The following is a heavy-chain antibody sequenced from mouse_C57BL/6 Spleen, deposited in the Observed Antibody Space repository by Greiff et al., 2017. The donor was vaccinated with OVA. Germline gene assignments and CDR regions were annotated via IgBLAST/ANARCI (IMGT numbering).Heavy chain of an antibody. CDR3: AGSSYTYYAMDY. CDR1: GFTFSDYG. J-gene: IGHJ4*01. CDR2: ISSGSSTI. D-gene: IGHD1-1*01. V-gene: IGHV5-17*01. Sequence: EVNLVESGGGLVKPGGSLKLSCAASGFTFSDYGMHWVRQAPEKGLEWVAYISSGSSTIYYADTVKGRFTISRDNAKNTLFMQLTSLRSEDTAMYYCAGSSYTYYAMDYWGQGTSVTVSS.